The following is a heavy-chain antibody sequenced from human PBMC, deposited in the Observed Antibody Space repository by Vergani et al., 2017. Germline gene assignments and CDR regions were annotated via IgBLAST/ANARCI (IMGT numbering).Heavy chain of an antibody. CDR3: ASMAPDYYDSSGHRYYYYYMDV. CDR2: INHSGST. CDR1: GGSFSGYY. V-gene: IGHV4-34*01. J-gene: IGHJ6*03. D-gene: IGHD3-22*01. Sequence: QVQLQQWGAGLLKPSETLSLTCAVYGGSFSGYYWSWIRQPPGKGLEWIGEINHSGSTNYNPSLKSRVTISVDTSKNQFSLKLSSVTAADTAGYYCASMAPDYYDSSGHRYYYYYMDVWGKGTTVTVSS.